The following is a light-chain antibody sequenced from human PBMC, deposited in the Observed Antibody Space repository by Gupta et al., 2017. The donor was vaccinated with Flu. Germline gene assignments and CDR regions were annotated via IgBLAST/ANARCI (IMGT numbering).Light chain of an antibody. J-gene: IGKJ2*01. V-gene: IGKV1-39*01. CDR3: QQRDSTPYI. CDR1: QRISSY. CDR2: AAS. Sequence: DIQMTQSPSSLSASVGDRVTITCRASQRISSYLNWYQQKPGKAPKLLIYAASRVQSGVPSRFSGSGSGTDFTLTISRRQPEDFATYYCQQRDSTPYIFGQGTXLEIK.